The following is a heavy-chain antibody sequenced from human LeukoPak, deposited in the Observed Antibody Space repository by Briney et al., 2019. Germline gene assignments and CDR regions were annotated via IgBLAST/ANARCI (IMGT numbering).Heavy chain of an antibody. CDR3: ARDTFGSFDY. D-gene: IGHD3-16*01. V-gene: IGHV3-23*01. J-gene: IGHJ4*02. CDR1: GFTFSSYA. Sequence: GGSLRLSCAASGFTFSSYAMSWVRQAPGKGLEWVSAISGSGGSTYYADSVKGRFTISRDNSRNTLYLQMNSLRTEDTAVYYCARDTFGSFDYWGQGTLVTVSS. CDR2: ISGSGGST.